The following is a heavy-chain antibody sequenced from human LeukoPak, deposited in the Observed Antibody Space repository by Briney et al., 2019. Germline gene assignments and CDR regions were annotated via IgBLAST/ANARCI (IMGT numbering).Heavy chain of an antibody. CDR3: ARGSPGGDFWSGYLIDY. D-gene: IGHD3-3*01. CDR2: IYTSGST. J-gene: IGHJ4*02. V-gene: IGHV4-4*07. Sequence: KPSETLSLTCTVSGGSISSYYWSWIRQPAGKGLEWIGRIYTSGSTNYNPSLKSRVTMSVDTSKNRFSLKLSSVTAADTAVYYCARGSPGGDFWSGYLIDYWGQGTLVTVSS. CDR1: GGSISSYY.